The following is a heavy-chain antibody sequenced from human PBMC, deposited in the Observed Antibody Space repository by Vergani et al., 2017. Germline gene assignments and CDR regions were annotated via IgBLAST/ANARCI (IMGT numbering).Heavy chain of an antibody. V-gene: IGHV1-18*04. D-gene: IGHD3-3*01. CDR1: GYTFTSYG. CDR2: ISAYNGNT. Sequence: QVQLVQSGAEVKKPGASVKVSCKASGYTFTSYGISWVRQAPGQGLEWMGWISAYNGNTNYAQKLQGRVTMTTDTSTSTAYMELRSLRSDDTAVYYCARLSYDFWSGYSDTNWFDPWGQGTLVTVSS. CDR3: ARLSYDFWSGYSDTNWFDP. J-gene: IGHJ5*02.